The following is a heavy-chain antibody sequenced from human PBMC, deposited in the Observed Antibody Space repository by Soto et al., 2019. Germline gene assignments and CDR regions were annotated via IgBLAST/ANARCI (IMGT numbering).Heavy chain of an antibody. Sequence: SETLSLTCAVYGGSFSGYYWSWIRQPPGKGLEWIGYINYSGFSYYNPSLKSRVAMSVDKSKNEFTLQLTSVTAADTAVYYCASSYGNAWYTYWGQGIQVTVSS. J-gene: IGHJ4*02. CDR1: GGSFSGYY. V-gene: IGHV4-34*10. CDR3: ASSYGNAWYTY. D-gene: IGHD6-13*01. CDR2: INYSGFS.